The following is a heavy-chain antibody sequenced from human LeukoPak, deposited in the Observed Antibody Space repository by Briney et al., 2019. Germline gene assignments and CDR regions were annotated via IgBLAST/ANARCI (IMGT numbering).Heavy chain of an antibody. D-gene: IGHD6-13*01. J-gene: IGHJ5*02. V-gene: IGHV4-34*01. CDR1: GYSVTNHY. CDR2: ILHTGST. CDR3: ARGPAAVQP. Sequence: SETLSLTCAVSGYSVTNHYWMWISQPPGKGREWVGEILHTGSTNYNPCFKRRVTISIHTSTNQCFLTLTSVTAADTAVYFWARGPAAVQPWGQGNLVTVSS.